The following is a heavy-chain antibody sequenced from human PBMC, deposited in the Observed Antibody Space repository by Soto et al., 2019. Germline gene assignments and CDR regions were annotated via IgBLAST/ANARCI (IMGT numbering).Heavy chain of an antibody. CDR3: AREVDCSSTSCYSFDY. D-gene: IGHD2-2*02. J-gene: IGHJ4*02. Sequence: ASVKVSCKASGYTFTGYYMHWVRQAPGQGLEWMGWINPNSGGTNYAQKFQGRVTMTRDTSISTAYMELSRLRSDDTAVYYCAREVDCSSTSCYSFDYWGQGTLVTVSS. CDR1: GYTFTGYY. V-gene: IGHV1-2*02. CDR2: INPNSGGT.